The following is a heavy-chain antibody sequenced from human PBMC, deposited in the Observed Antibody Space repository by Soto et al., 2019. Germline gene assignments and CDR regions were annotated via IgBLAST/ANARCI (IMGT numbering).Heavy chain of an antibody. CDR2: INADGTST. CDR1: GFTFSNSW. Sequence: DVQLVESGGGLVQPGGSLTLSCAASGFTFSNSWMHWVRQVSGKGLVWVSRINADGTSTSYADSVKGRFTITRDNAKNTLYLHVNRLRAEDTAVYYCVKVLARGVGVPRFYFDSWGQGALVTVSS. V-gene: IGHV3-74*01. D-gene: IGHD2-2*01. CDR3: VKVLARGVGVPRFYFDS. J-gene: IGHJ4*02.